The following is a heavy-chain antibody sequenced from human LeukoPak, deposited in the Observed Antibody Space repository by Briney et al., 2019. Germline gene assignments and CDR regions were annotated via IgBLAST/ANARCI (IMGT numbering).Heavy chain of an antibody. V-gene: IGHV3-48*03. CDR1: GFTFSSYE. CDR3: ARVSITGTSDY. Sequence: GGSLRLSCAASGFTFSSYEMNWVRQAPGKGLEWVSYISSSGSTIYYADSVKGRFTISGDNAKNSLYLQMNSLRAEDTAVYYCARVSITGTSDYWGQGTLVTVSS. CDR2: ISSSGSTI. J-gene: IGHJ4*02. D-gene: IGHD1-7*01.